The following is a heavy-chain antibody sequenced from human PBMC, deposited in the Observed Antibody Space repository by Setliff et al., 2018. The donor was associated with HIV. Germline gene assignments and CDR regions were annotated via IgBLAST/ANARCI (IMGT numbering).Heavy chain of an antibody. CDR1: GDSISNDY. J-gene: IGHJ4*02. D-gene: IGHD5-12*01. V-gene: IGHV4-4*09. CDR2: ISSSGSI. CDR3: ARMAGDSGYPFDN. Sequence: PSETLSLTCSVSGDSISNDYWNWIRQPPGKGLEWIGYISSSGSINYNPSLKSRVTISVDTSKNQFSLKLTSVTAADTAFYFCARMAGDSGYPFDNWGQGTLVTV.